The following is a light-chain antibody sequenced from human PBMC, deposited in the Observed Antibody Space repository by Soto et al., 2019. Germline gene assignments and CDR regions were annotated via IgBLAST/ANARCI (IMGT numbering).Light chain of an antibody. Sequence: EIVLTPSPATLSLSAGERATLSFRPSQSVSSYLAWYQQKPGQAPRLLIYDASNRATGIPARFSGSGSGTDFTLTISSLEPEDFAVYYCQQRSNWPPITFGQGTRLEIK. CDR3: QQRSNWPPIT. V-gene: IGKV3-11*01. CDR2: DAS. CDR1: QSVSSY. J-gene: IGKJ5*01.